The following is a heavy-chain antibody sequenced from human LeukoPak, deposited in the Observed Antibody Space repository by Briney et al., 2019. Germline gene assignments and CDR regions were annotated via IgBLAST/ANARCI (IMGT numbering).Heavy chain of an antibody. CDR3: ARVEYYDSSGYYF. D-gene: IGHD3-22*01. CDR2: INPNSGGT. J-gene: IGHJ4*02. Sequence: ASVKVSCKASGYTFTGYYMHWVRQVPGQGLEWMGWINPNSGGTNYAQKFQGRVTMTRDTSISTAYMELSRLRSDDTAVYYCARVEYYDSSGYYFWGQGTLVTVSS. CDR1: GYTFTGYY. V-gene: IGHV1-2*02.